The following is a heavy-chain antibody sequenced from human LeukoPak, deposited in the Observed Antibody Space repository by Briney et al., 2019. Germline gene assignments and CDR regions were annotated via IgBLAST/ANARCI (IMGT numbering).Heavy chain of an antibody. J-gene: IGHJ4*02. CDR1: GYTFTGYY. CDR3: ARAPMIVVVFPPRLDY. V-gene: IGHV1-2*02. D-gene: IGHD3-22*01. Sequence: ASVKVSCKASGYTFTGYYMHWVRQAPGQGLEWMGWINPNSGGTNYAQKFQDRVTMTGDTSISTAYMELSRLTSDDTAVYYCARAPMIVVVFPPRLDYWAREPWSPSPQ. CDR2: INPNSGGT.